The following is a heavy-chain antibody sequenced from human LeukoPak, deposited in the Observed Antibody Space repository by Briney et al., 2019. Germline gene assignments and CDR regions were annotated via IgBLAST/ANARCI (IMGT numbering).Heavy chain of an antibody. Sequence: ASVKVSCKASGYTFTSYYMHWVRQAPGQGLEWRGIINPSGGSTSYAQKFQGRVTMTRYTSTSTVYMELSSLRSEDTAVYYCARGPLTVDAFDIWGQGTMVTVSS. J-gene: IGHJ3*02. CDR1: GYTFTSYY. V-gene: IGHV1-46*01. CDR3: ARGPLTVDAFDI. CDR2: INPSGGST. D-gene: IGHD7-27*01.